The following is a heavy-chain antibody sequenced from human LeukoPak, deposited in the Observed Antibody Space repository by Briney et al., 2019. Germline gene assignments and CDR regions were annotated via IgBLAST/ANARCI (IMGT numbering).Heavy chain of an antibody. CDR1: GYTFTGYY. CDR2: INPNSGGT. J-gene: IGHJ4*02. Sequence: GASVKVSCKASGYTFTGYYMHWVRQAPGQGLEWMGWINPNSGGTNYAQKLQGWVTMTRDTSISTAYMELSRLRSDDTAVYYCATQIGAYSSSWYYFDHWGQGTLVTVSS. CDR3: ATQIGAYSSSWYYFDH. V-gene: IGHV1-2*04. D-gene: IGHD6-13*01.